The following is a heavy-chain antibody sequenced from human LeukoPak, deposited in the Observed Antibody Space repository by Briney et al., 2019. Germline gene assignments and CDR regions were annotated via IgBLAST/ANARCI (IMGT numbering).Heavy chain of an antibody. CDR1: GYTLTELS. Sequence: ASVKDSCKVSGYTLTELSMHWVRQAPGKGLEWMGGFDPEDGETIYAQKFQGRVTMTEDTSTDTAYMELSSLRSEDTAVYYCARDTPIAAAGTSTLPDYWGQGTLVTVSS. V-gene: IGHV1-24*01. CDR3: ARDTPIAAAGTSTLPDY. CDR2: FDPEDGET. J-gene: IGHJ4*02. D-gene: IGHD6-13*01.